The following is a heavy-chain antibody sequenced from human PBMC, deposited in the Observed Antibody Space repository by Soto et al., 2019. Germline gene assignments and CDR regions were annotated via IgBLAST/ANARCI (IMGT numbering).Heavy chain of an antibody. Sequence: ASVKVSSKASGGTFSSYAISWVRQAPGQGLEWMGGIIPIFGTANYAQKFQGRVTITADESTSTAYMELSSLRSEDTAVYYCARGHSYGSGSYDYYDYMDVWGKGTTVTVSS. CDR2: IIPIFGTA. CDR3: ARGHSYGSGSYDYYDYMDV. D-gene: IGHD3-10*01. CDR1: GGTFSSYA. V-gene: IGHV1-69*13. J-gene: IGHJ6*03.